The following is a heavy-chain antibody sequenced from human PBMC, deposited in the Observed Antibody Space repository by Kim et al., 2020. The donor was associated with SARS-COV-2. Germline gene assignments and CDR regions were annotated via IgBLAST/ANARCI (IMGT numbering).Heavy chain of an antibody. CDR2: T. D-gene: IGHD3-10*01. Sequence: TAYAESMKRIFTMSRDKAKNSLYLQMDSLRPEDTPLYYCGKDLEAGGMDVWGQGTAVIVSS. CDR3: GKDLEAGGMDV. V-gene: IGHV3-9*01. J-gene: IGHJ6*01.